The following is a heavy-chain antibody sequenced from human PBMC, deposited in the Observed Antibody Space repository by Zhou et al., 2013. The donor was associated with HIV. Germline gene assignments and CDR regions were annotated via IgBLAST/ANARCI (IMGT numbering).Heavy chain of an antibody. CDR3: TRVFFDRYDY. CDR1: GYTFSSYG. D-gene: IGHD3-9*01. Sequence: QVQLVQSGAEVKKPGASVKVSCKASGYTFSSYGISWVRQAPGQGLEWMGWISVHNGNTNYAQNFQGRVTMATDTATNIASIEVGSLRPDDTAVYYCTRVFFDRYDYWGQGALVTVSS. CDR2: ISVHNGNT. V-gene: IGHV1-18*01. J-gene: IGHJ4*02.